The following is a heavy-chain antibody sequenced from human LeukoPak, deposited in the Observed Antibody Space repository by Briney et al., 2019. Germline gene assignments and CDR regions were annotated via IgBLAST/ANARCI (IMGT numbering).Heavy chain of an antibody. CDR3: ARQESQGAFDI. D-gene: IGHD5-24*01. CDR2: INHSGST. J-gene: IGHJ3*02. CDR1: GGSFSGYY. Sequence: SETLSLTCAVYGGSFSGYYWSWIRQPPGKGLEWIGEINHSGSTNYNPSLKSRVTISVDTSKNQFSLKLSSVTAADTAVYYCARQESQGAFDIWGQGTMVTVSS. V-gene: IGHV4-34*01.